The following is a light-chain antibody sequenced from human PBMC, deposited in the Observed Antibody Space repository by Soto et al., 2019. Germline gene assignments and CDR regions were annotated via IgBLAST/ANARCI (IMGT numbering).Light chain of an antibody. V-gene: IGKV3-15*01. CDR2: GAS. CDR1: QSVSSN. Sequence: EIVMTQSPATLSVSPGERATLSCRASQSVSSNLAWYQQKPGQAPRLLIYGASTRATGIPARFSGSGSETEFTLTISSLQSEDFAFYYCQQYNNWPPWTFGQGTKVEIK. J-gene: IGKJ1*01. CDR3: QQYNNWPPWT.